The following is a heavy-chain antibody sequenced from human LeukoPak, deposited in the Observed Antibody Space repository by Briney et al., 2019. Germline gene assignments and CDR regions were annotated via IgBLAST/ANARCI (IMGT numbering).Heavy chain of an antibody. CDR3: ARDLQCGY. CDR2: ISPYNGNT. CDR1: GYTFTSYG. V-gene: IGHV1-18*01. Sequence: AAVKVSCKASGYTFTSYGIRWVRQAPGQGLEWMGWISPYNGNTNYAPKLQGRLTMTTDRSTSTAYMELRRLRSDCTADYYCARDLQCGYWGQGTLVTVSS. J-gene: IGHJ4*02. D-gene: IGHD4-11*01.